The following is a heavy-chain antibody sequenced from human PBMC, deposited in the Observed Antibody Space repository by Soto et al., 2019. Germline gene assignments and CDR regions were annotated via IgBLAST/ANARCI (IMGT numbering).Heavy chain of an antibody. CDR2: IKSKTDGGTT. J-gene: IGHJ5*02. Sequence: GGSLRLSCAASGFTFSNAWMNWVRQAPGKGLEWVGRIKSKTDGGTTDYAAPVKGRFTISRDDSKNTLYLQMNSLKTEDTAVYYCTTDPRGGYCSGGSCLVTASWGQGTLVTVSS. CDR3: TTDPRGGYCSGGSCLVTAS. D-gene: IGHD2-15*01. V-gene: IGHV3-15*07. CDR1: GFTFSNAW.